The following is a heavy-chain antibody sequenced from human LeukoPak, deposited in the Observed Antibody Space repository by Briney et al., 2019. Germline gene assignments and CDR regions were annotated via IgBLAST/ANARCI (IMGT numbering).Heavy chain of an antibody. Sequence: GGSLRLSCAASGFTFGTYGMHWVRQAPGKGLEWVAFIRYDGSNKYYADSVKGRFTISRDNSKNTLFVQMNSLRADDTAVYYCAKDKGGAAGSFDYWGQGTLVTVSS. CDR2: IRYDGSNK. D-gene: IGHD6-13*01. CDR1: GFTFGTYG. J-gene: IGHJ4*02. CDR3: AKDKGGAAGSFDY. V-gene: IGHV3-30*02.